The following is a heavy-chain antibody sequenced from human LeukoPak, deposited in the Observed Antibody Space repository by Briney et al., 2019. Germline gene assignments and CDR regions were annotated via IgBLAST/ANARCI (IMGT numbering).Heavy chain of an antibody. Sequence: GGSLRLSCAASGFTFSSYWMSWVRQAPGKGLEWVGFIRSKVYGGTTEYAASVKGRFTISRDDSKTIAYLQMNSLKTEDTAVYYCTRDRGYSYGYGDYWGQGTLVTVSS. V-gene: IGHV3-49*04. CDR1: GFTFSSYW. D-gene: IGHD5-18*01. J-gene: IGHJ4*02. CDR2: IRSKVYGGTT. CDR3: TRDRGYSYGYGDY.